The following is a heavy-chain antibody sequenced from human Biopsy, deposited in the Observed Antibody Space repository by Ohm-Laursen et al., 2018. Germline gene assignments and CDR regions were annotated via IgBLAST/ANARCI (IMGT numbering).Heavy chain of an antibody. CDR3: ARGSNEYGGLYFPH. CDR1: GDSISSYY. D-gene: IGHD4-23*01. V-gene: IGHV4-59*08. CDR2: ISHTGYT. Sequence: SEILSLTCTVSGDSISSYYWSWIRQPPGKGLEWIGHISHTGYTSYKSSLKSRVTISLDTSRKHFSLRLTSLAAADTAVYYCARGSNEYGGLYFPHWGQGTLATVSS. J-gene: IGHJ1*01.